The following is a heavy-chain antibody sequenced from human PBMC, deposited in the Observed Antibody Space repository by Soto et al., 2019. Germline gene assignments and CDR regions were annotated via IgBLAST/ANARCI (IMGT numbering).Heavy chain of an antibody. CDR1: GGSISSGGYS. CDR2: IFPSGST. CDR3: AREGGSGNPDWYFDL. J-gene: IGHJ2*01. V-gene: IGHV4-30-2*01. Sequence: QLQLQESGSGLVKPSQTLSLTCAVSGGSISSGGYSWSWIRQPPGKGLEWIGYIFPSGSTYYNPSLKSRVTISIDNSKNQFSLRLTSVTAADTAVYYCAREGGSGNPDWYFDLWGRGTLVTVSS. D-gene: IGHD1-26*01.